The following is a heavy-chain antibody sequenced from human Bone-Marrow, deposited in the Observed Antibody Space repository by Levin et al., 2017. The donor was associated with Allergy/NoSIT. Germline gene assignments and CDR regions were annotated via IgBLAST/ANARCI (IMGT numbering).Heavy chain of an antibody. CDR2: INSIGTTK. V-gene: IGHV3-23*05. D-gene: IGHD3-3*01. CDR3: AQRSGTVFGVIKESK. Sequence: PGGSLRLSCAASGLIFSNYAMGWVRQVPGKGLEWVSGINSIGTTKSYADSVRGRFTISRDNSQNTLYLHMSSLRVEDTAGYYCAQRSGTVFGVIKESKWGQGTLVTVSS. J-gene: IGHJ4*02. CDR1: GLIFSNYA.